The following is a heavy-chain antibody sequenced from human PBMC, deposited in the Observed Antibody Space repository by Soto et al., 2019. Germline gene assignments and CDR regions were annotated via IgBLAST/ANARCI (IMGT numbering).Heavy chain of an antibody. J-gene: IGHJ4*02. Sequence: QVLLVQSGAEMKKPGSSMKVACKASGGAFNNYAFSWLRQSPGQGLEWMGGIIPMFGTPKFAEKFQGRISITAEDSTITVYFELSVLRSGDTAIDYCAREMPPRRRPNYYETSASFEYWGQGALVTFSS. CDR1: GGAFNNYA. V-gene: IGHV1-69*01. CDR3: AREMPPRRRPNYYETSASFEY. D-gene: IGHD3-22*01. CDR2: IIPMFGTP.